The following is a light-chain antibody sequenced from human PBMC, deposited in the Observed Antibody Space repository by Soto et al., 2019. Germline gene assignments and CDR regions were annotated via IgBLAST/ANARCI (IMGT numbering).Light chain of an antibody. Sequence: EIVLTQSPGTLSLSPGERATLSCRASQSVSSSYLAWYQQKPGQAPRLLIYGASSRATGIPDRFSGSGSGTDFTHTISRLKPEDFAVYYCKPYGSSPLLTFGGATKVEIK. CDR1: QSVSSSY. CDR2: GAS. V-gene: IGKV3-20*01. J-gene: IGKJ4*01. CDR3: KPYGSSPLLT.